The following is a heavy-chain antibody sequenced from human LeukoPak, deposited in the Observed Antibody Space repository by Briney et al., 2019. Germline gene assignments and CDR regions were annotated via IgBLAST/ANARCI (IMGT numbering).Heavy chain of an antibody. CDR1: GFTFGDYA. CDR3: AKDFYPGSGWNVGFDY. CDR2: ISWNSGSI. J-gene: IGHJ4*02. D-gene: IGHD6-19*01. Sequence: GGSLRLSCAASGFTFGDYAMHWVRQAPGKGLEWVSGISWNSGSIGYADSVKGRFTISRDNAKNSLYLQMNGLRAEDTALYYCAKDFYPGSGWNVGFDYWGQGTLVTVSS. V-gene: IGHV3-9*01.